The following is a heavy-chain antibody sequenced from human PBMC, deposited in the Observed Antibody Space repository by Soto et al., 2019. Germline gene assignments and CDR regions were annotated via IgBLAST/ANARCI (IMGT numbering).Heavy chain of an antibody. D-gene: IGHD4-17*01. CDR2: ISAYNGNT. V-gene: IGHV1-18*01. CDR3: ARVDGDFFINY. Sequence: ASVKVSCKASGYTFTSYGISWVRQAPGQGLECMGWISAYNGNTNYAQKLQGRVTMTTDTSTSTAYMELRSLSSDDTSVYYCARVDGDFFINYLGQGTLVTVSS. J-gene: IGHJ4*02. CDR1: GYTFTSYG.